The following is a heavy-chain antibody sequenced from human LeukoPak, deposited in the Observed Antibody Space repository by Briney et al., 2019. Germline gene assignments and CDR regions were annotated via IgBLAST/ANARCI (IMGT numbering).Heavy chain of an antibody. CDR3: ALSPGREYYFDY. V-gene: IGHV3-21*01. D-gene: IGHD3-10*01. CDR1: GFTFSSYS. J-gene: IGHJ4*02. Sequence: PGGSLRLSCAASGFTFSSYSMNWVRQAPGKGLEWVSSISSSSSYIYYADSVKGRFTISRDNAKNSLYLQMNSLRAEDTAVHYCALSPGREYYFDYWGQGTLVTVSS. CDR2: ISSSSSYI.